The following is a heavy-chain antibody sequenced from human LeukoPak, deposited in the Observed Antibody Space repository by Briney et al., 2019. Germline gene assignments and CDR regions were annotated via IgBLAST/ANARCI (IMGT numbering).Heavy chain of an antibody. Sequence: GASVKVSCKASGYTFTSYGISWVRQAPGQGLEWMGWVSAYNGNTNYAQKLQGRVTMTTDTSTSTAYMELRSLRSDDTAVYYCARFGGSYYYYYYMDVWGKGTTVTVSS. D-gene: IGHD1-26*01. J-gene: IGHJ6*03. CDR1: GYTFTSYG. CDR2: VSAYNGNT. V-gene: IGHV1-18*01. CDR3: ARFGGSYYYYYYMDV.